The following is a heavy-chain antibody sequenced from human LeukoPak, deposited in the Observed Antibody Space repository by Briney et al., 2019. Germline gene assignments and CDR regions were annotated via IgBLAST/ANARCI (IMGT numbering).Heavy chain of an antibody. CDR2: IGCSVSTI. V-gene: IGHV3-48*03. CDR1: VFTLSSYE. CDR3: ARGSLYSSGWYGAFDI. J-gene: IGHJ3*02. D-gene: IGHD6-19*01. Sequence: GGSLRLSHAASVFTLSSYEMNWVLQPPGTGLESASYIGCSVSTIYYAQSLKGRFTISRDNAKNSLYMQMNSLRAEDTAVYYCARGSLYSSGWYGAFDIWGQGTMVTVSA.